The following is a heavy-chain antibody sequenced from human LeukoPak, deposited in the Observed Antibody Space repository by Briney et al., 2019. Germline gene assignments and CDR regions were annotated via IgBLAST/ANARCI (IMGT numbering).Heavy chain of an antibody. CDR1: GFTFSTYW. D-gene: IGHD2-21*01. CDR3: ARPAYCGGMCYFYFDC. CDR2: IKPDGTER. V-gene: IGHV3-7*05. Sequence: GGSLRLSCAGSGFTFSTYWMSWVCQAPGKGLEWVASIKPDGTERYSVDSVKGRFTISRDNAKSSLYLQMNSLRAEDTAIYYCARPAYCGGMCYFYFDCWGQGTLVTVSS. J-gene: IGHJ4*02.